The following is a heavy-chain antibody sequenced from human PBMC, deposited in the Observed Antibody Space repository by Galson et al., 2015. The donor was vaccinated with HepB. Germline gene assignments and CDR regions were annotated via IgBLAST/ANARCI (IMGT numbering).Heavy chain of an antibody. CDR3: ARIAVAGTGYYYYGMDV. J-gene: IGHJ6*02. V-gene: IGHV3-30-3*01. Sequence: SLRLSCAASGFTFSSYAMHWVRQAPGKGLEWVAVISYDGSNKYYADSVKGRFTISRDNSKNTLYLQMNSLRAEDTAVYYCARIAVAGTGYYYYGMDVWGQGTTVTVSS. D-gene: IGHD6-19*01. CDR2: ISYDGSNK. CDR1: GFTFSSYA.